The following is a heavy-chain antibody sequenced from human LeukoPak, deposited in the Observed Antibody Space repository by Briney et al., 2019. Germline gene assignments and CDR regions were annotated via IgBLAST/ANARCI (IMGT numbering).Heavy chain of an antibody. CDR3: ARDWGELRVYYYFDY. J-gene: IGHJ4*02. D-gene: IGHD3-16*01. V-gene: IGHV3-30-3*01. CDR2: ISYDGSNK. Sequence: GRSLRLSCAASGFTFSSYAMHWVRQAPGKGLEWVAVISYDGSNKYYADSVKGRFTISRDNSKNTLYLLMNSLRAEDTAVYYCARDWGELRVYYYFDYWGQGTLVTVSS. CDR1: GFTFSSYA.